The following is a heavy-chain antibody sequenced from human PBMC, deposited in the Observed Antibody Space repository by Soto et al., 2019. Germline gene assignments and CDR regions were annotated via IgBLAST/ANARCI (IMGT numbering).Heavy chain of an antibody. CDR3: ARGYSGSYNWFDP. J-gene: IGHJ5*02. D-gene: IGHD1-26*01. CDR1: GGTFSSYT. CDR2: IIPIFGTA. Sequence: SVKVSCKASGGTFSSYTISWVRQAPGQGLEWMGGIIPIFGTANYAQKFQGRVTITADESTSTAYMELSSLRSEDTAVYYCARGYSGSYNWFDPWGQGTLVTVSS. V-gene: IGHV1-69*13.